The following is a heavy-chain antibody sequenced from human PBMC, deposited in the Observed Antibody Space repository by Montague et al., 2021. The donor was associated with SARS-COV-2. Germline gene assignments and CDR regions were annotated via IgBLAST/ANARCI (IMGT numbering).Heavy chain of an antibody. CDR1: GASISTGIYY. Sequence: TLSLTCTVSGASISTGIYYWSWIRQPAGKGLEWIGRIRTTGHTDYNSSLESRVFMSVDTSTNQFPLSLTSATAADTAVYFCARFGSGTLEFDLWGQGTLVTVSS. J-gene: IGHJ4*02. CDR2: IRTTGHT. CDR3: ARFGSGTLEFDL. V-gene: IGHV4-61*02. D-gene: IGHD1-26*01.